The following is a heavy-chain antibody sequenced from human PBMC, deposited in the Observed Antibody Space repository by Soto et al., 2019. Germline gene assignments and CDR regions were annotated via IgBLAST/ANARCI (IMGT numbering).Heavy chain of an antibody. J-gene: IGHJ4*02. V-gene: IGHV3-11*05. D-gene: IGHD3-22*01. Sequence: QVQLVESGGGLVKPGGSLRLSCAASGFTFSDYYMSWIRQAPGKGLEWVSYISSSSSYTNYADSVKGRFTISRDNAKNSLYLQMNSLRAEDTAVYYCASSKVVPPFDYWGQGTLVTVSS. CDR2: ISSSSSYT. CDR1: GFTFSDYY. CDR3: ASSKVVPPFDY.